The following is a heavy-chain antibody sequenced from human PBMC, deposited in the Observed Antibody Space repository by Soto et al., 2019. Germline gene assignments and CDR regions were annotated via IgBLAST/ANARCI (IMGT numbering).Heavy chain of an antibody. CDR3: GRGRGYGWGSYDC. D-gene: IGHD3-10*01. CDR2: IYYSGST. V-gene: IGHV4-59*01. CDR1: GGSISSYY. J-gene: IGHJ4*02. Sequence: QVQLQESGPGLVKPSETLSLTCTVSGGSISSYYWSWIRQPPGKGLEWIGYIYYSGSTNYNPSLKSRLTISVDKSKYQFSPKLICVTAAETAVYYCGRGRGYGWGSYDCWGQGTLVTVSP.